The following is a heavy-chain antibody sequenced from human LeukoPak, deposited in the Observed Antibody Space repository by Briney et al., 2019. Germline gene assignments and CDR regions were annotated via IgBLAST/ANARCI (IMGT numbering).Heavy chain of an antibody. CDR3: ARAPPMSIVGATPLYAFDI. V-gene: IGHV3-23*01. CDR1: GFTFSSYA. J-gene: IGHJ3*02. Sequence: GGSLRLSCAASGFTFSSYAMRWVRQAPGKGLEWVSSISGSGGNTYYADSVKGRFTISRDNSKNTLYLQMNSLRAEDTAVYYCARAPPMSIVGATPLYAFDIWGQGTMVTVSS. CDR2: ISGSGGNT. D-gene: IGHD1-26*01.